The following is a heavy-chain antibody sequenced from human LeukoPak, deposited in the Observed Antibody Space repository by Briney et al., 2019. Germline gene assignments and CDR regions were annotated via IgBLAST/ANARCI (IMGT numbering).Heavy chain of an antibody. Sequence: PSETLSLTCAVYGGSFSGYYWSWIRQPPGKGLEWIGEINHSGSTNYNPSLKSRVTISVDTSKNQFSLKLSSVTAADTALYYCARIFISNGYSSFFDTWGQGSLVTVSS. D-gene: IGHD3-9*01. CDR3: ARIFISNGYSSFFDT. CDR1: GGSFSGYY. V-gene: IGHV4-34*01. CDR2: INHSGST. J-gene: IGHJ4*02.